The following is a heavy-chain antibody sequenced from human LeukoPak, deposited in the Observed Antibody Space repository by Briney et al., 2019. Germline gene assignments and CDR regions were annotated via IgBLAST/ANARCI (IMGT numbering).Heavy chain of an antibody. Sequence: GGSLRLSCAASGFTFSTYAISWVRQAPGKGLEWVSCISSTSNYIFYADSVRGRFTISRDNAKNSLYLQMDSLRAEDTAVYYCASRREAFGVTAEHHWGQGTLVTVSS. J-gene: IGHJ5*02. D-gene: IGHD3-3*01. CDR3: ASRREAFGVTAEHH. V-gene: IGHV3-21*04. CDR1: GFTFSTYA. CDR2: ISSTSNYI.